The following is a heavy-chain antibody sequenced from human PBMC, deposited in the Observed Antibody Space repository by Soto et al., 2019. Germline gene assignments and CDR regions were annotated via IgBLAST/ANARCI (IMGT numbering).Heavy chain of an antibody. V-gene: IGHV3-7*05. Sequence: PGGSLRLSCASSGFTFSSYWMSWVRQARGKGLEWVANIKQDGSEKYYVDSVKGRFTISRDNAKNSLYLQMNSLRAEDTAVYYCARDRLAAAGTPVFRYYYGMDVWGQGTTVTVSS. CDR1: GFTFSSYW. J-gene: IGHJ6*02. D-gene: IGHD6-13*01. CDR3: ARDRLAAAGTPVFRYYYGMDV. CDR2: IKQDGSEK.